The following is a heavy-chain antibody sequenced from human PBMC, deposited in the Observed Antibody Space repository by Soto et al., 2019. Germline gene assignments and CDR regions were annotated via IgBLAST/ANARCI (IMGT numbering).Heavy chain of an antibody. D-gene: IGHD3-9*01. J-gene: IGHJ6*02. CDR2: IYYSGST. V-gene: IGHV4-39*01. CDR1: GGSISSSSYY. Sequence: SETLSLTCTVSGGSISSSSYYWGWIRQPPGKGLEWIGSIYYSGSTNYNPSLKSRVTISVDTSKNQFSLKLSSVTAADTAVYYCARHPGYDILTGYYHPQYYYYGMDVWGQGTTVTVSS. CDR3: ARHPGYDILTGYYHPQYYYYGMDV.